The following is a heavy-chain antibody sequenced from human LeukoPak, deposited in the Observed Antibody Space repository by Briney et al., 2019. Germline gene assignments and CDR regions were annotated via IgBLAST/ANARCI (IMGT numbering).Heavy chain of an antibody. D-gene: IGHD3-16*02. CDR2: IYYSGST. Sequence: PSETLSLTCTVSGGSISSYYWSWIRQPPGKGLEWIGYIYYSGSTNYNPSLKSRVTISVDTSKNQFSLKLSSVTAADTAVYYCARDKAYYDYVWGSYRYNYGAFDIWGHGTMVTVSS. J-gene: IGHJ3*02. CDR1: GGSISSYY. V-gene: IGHV4-59*01. CDR3: ARDKAYYDYVWGSYRYNYGAFDI.